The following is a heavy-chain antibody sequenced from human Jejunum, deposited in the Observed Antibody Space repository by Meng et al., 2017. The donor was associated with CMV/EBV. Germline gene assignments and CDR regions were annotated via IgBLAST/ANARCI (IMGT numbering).Heavy chain of an antibody. D-gene: IGHD1-14*01. V-gene: IGHV5-51*01. CDR3: AGHSAAGITPEY. CDR1: GYAFSIYY. CDR2: IYGGDSDT. Sequence: KASGYAFSIYYLAWARQLPGKGLEWMEIIYGGDSDTKYRPSFQDQVTMSVDESINTAYLEWVTLKASDSATYFCAGHSAAGITPEYWGQGTLVTVSS. J-gene: IGHJ4*02.